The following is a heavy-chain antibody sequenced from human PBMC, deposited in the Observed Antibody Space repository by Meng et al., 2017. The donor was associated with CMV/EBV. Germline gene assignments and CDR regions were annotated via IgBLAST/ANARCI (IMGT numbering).Heavy chain of an antibody. Sequence: QVLLVQSGAEGTKPGAAVKVSGKVSGYTFTELSMHWVRQAPGKGLEWMGGFDPEDGETIYAQKFQGRVTMTEDTSTDTAYMELSTLRSEDTAVYYCATRRITGPLDYWGQGTLVTVSS. CDR2: FDPEDGET. CDR3: ATRRITGPLDY. J-gene: IGHJ4*02. D-gene: IGHD1-20*01. CDR1: GYTFTELS. V-gene: IGHV1-24*01.